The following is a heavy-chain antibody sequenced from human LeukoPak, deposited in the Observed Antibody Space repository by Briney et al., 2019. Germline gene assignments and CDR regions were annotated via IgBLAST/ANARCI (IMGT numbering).Heavy chain of an antibody. V-gene: IGHV4-34*01. J-gene: IGHJ6*02. Sequence: SETLSLTCAVYGGSFSGYYWSWIRQPPGKGLEWIGEINHSGSTNYNPSLKSRVTISVDTSKNQFSLKLSSVTAADTAVYYCARVVRWPPNPYYYGMDVWGQGTTVTVSS. CDR3: ARVVRWPPNPYYYGMDV. CDR2: INHSGST. D-gene: IGHD4-23*01. CDR1: GGSFSGYY.